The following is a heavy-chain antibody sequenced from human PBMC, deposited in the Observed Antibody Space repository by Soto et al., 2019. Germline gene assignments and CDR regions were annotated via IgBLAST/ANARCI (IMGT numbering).Heavy chain of an antibody. Sequence: GGSLRLSCAASGFTFSDHYMDWVRQAPGKGLEWVGRTRNKANSYTTEYAASVKGRFTISRDDSKNSLYLQMNSLKTEDTAVYYCARSYSNPYWYFDLWGRGTLVTVSS. CDR3: ARSYSNPYWYFDL. V-gene: IGHV3-72*01. D-gene: IGHD4-4*01. CDR2: TRNKANSYTT. J-gene: IGHJ2*01. CDR1: GFTFSDHY.